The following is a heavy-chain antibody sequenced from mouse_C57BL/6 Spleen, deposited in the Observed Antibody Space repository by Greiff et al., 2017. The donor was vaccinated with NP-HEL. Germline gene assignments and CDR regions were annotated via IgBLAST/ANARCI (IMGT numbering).Heavy chain of an antibody. Sequence: VQLQQSGPELVKPGASVKLSCKASGYSFTDYNMNWVKQSTGRGLEWIGVINPNYGTTSYNQKFKGKATLTVDQSSSTAYLQLNSLTSEDSAVYYCARDGHDYGGAWFAYWGQGTLVTVSA. J-gene: IGHJ3*01. CDR3: ARDGHDYGGAWFAY. CDR1: GYSFTDYN. CDR2: INPNYGTT. D-gene: IGHD2-4*01. V-gene: IGHV1-39*01.